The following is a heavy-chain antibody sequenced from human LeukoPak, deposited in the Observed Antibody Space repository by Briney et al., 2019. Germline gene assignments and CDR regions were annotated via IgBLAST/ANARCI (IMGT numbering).Heavy chain of an antibody. CDR1: GGSISSGSYY. D-gene: IGHD3-10*01. Sequence: TLSLTCTVSGGSISSGSYYWSWIRQPAGKGLEWIGRIYTSGSTNYNPSLKSRVTISVDTSKNQFSLKLSSVTAADTAVYYCASITMVRVTLDYWGQGTLVTVSS. CDR2: IYTSGST. J-gene: IGHJ4*02. CDR3: ASITMVRVTLDY. V-gene: IGHV4-61*02.